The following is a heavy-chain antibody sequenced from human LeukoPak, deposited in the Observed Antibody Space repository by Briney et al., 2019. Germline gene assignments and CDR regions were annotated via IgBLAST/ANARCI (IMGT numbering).Heavy chain of an antibody. CDR2: VSGNGVNI. D-gene: IGHD3-9*01. V-gene: IGHV3-23*01. CDR3: ARDSESGLRYFDGLDP. Sequence: GGSLRLSCAASGFTFSNYAMGWVRQAPGKGLEWVSAVSGNGVNIYYADSVKGRFTISRDNSKNTLYLQMNSLRAEDTAVYYCARDSESGLRYFDGLDPWGQGTLITVSS. J-gene: IGHJ5*02. CDR1: GFTFSNYA.